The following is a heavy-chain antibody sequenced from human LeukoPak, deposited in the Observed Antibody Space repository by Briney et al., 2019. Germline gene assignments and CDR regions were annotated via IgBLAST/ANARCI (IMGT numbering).Heavy chain of an antibody. CDR2: ICPDGTVT. CDR3: VRDFRSADY. J-gene: IGHJ4*02. Sequence: GGSLRLSCAASGYTFSTYCMHWVRQAPGKGPMWVSRICPDGTVTNYADSVKARFIISRDNARNTVYLQMNSLRVEDTAVYYCVRDFRSADYWGQGTLVTVSS. CDR1: GYTFSTYC. V-gene: IGHV3-74*01.